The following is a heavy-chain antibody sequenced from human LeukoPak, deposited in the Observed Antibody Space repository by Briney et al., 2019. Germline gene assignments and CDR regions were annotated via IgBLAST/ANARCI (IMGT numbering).Heavy chain of an antibody. Sequence: GGSLRLSCAASGFTFSSYAMSWVRQAPGKGLEWVSAISGSGGSTYYADSVKGRFTISRDNSKNTLYLQMNSLRAEDTAVYYCAKSPLRYCSGGSCLNWFDPWGQGTLVTVSS. CDR2: ISGSGGST. CDR3: AKSPLRYCSGGSCLNWFDP. V-gene: IGHV3-23*01. D-gene: IGHD2-15*01. J-gene: IGHJ5*02. CDR1: GFTFSSYA.